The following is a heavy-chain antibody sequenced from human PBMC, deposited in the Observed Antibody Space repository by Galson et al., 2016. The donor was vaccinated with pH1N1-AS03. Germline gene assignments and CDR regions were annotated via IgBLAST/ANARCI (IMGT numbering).Heavy chain of an antibody. Sequence: SVKVSCKASGVTFNSYAISWVRLAPGQGLEWMGGITAIFGTANYAQKFQGRVTITADKSTPTAYMELSSLSSEDTAVYYCARGPNYYTNYFDYWGQGTLVTVSS. CDR3: ARGPNYYTNYFDY. J-gene: IGHJ4*02. D-gene: IGHD3-22*01. CDR1: GVTFNSYA. CDR2: ITAIFGTA. V-gene: IGHV1-69*06.